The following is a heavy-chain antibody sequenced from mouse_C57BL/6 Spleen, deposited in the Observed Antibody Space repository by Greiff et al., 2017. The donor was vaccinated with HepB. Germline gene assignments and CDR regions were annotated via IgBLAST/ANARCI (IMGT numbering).Heavy chain of an antibody. Sequence: QVQLQQPGTELVKPGASVKLSCKASGYTFTSYWMPWVKQRPGQGLEWIGNINPSNGGTNYNEKFKSKATLTVDKSSSTAYMQLSSLTSEDSAVYYCARWGGSSDAMDYWGQGTSVTVSS. CDR1: GYTFTSYW. CDR2: INPSNGGT. CDR3: ARWGGSSDAMDY. J-gene: IGHJ4*01. V-gene: IGHV1-53*01. D-gene: IGHD1-1*01.